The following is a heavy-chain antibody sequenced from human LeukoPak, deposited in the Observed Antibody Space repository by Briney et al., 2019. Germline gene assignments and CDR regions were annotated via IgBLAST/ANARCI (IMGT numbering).Heavy chain of an antibody. J-gene: IGHJ6*03. CDR1: GGSISSSSYY. D-gene: IGHD3-22*01. CDR3: AREGYYYDSSGYYGYYYYMDV. CDR2: IYYSGST. V-gene: IGHV4-39*07. Sequence: PSETLSLTCTVSGGSISSSSYYWGWIRQPPGKGLEWIGSIYYSGSTYYNPSLKSRVTISVDTSKNQFSLKLSSVTAADTAVYYCAREGYYYDSSGYYGYYYYMDVWGKGTTVTVSS.